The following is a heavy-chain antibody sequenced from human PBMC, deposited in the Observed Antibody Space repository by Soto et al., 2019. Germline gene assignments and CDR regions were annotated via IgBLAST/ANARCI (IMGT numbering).Heavy chain of an antibody. J-gene: IGHJ4*02. CDR2: ISYDGSNK. V-gene: IGHV3-30*18. Sequence: QVQLVESGGGVVQPGRSLRLSCAASGLTFSSYGMHWVRQAPGKGLEWVAVISYDGSNKNYADSVKGRFTISRDNSKTTVYLQMNSLRAEDTAVYFCAKDTYYHDSSGYYIFDYWGQGTLVTVSS. CDR3: AKDTYYHDSSGYYIFDY. D-gene: IGHD3-22*01. CDR1: GLTFSSYG.